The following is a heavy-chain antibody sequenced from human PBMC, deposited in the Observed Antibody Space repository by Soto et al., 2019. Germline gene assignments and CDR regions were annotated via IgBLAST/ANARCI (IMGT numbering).Heavy chain of an antibody. D-gene: IGHD3-10*01. J-gene: IGHJ5*02. V-gene: IGHV1-69*13. CDR2: IIPIFGTA. CDR3: ARGESAGSHNWFDP. Sequence: ASVKVSCKASGCTFSSYAISWVRQAPGQGLEWMGGIIPIFGTANYAQKFQGRVTITADESTSTAYMELSSLRSEDTAVYYCARGESAGSHNWFDPWGQGTLVTVTS. CDR1: GCTFSSYA.